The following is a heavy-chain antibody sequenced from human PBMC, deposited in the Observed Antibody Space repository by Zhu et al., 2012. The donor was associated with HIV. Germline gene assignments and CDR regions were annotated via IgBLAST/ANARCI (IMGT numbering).Heavy chain of an antibody. D-gene: IGHD6-19*01. V-gene: IGHV4-39*01. J-gene: IGHJ3*02. Sequence: QVQLQESGPGLVKPSETLSLTCTVSGDSISNSGYFWGWIRQPPGKGLEWIGSIYYSGSTYYNPSLKSRVTISVDTSKNQFSLKLSSVTAADTAVYYCAKNPSNGWYSYAFDIWGQRXNGTPSLQ. CDR2: IYYSGST. CDR1: GDSISNSGYF. CDR3: AKNPSNGWYSYAFDI.